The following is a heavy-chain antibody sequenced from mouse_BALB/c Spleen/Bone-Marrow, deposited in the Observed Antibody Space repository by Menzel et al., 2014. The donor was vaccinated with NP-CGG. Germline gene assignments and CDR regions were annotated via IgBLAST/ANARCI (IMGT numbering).Heavy chain of an antibody. CDR3: ARRWLPYAMDY. V-gene: IGHV1-14*01. CDR1: GYTFTSYI. CDR2: INPYNDGT. Sequence: LVESGPELVKPGASVKMSCKASGYTFTSYIMHWVKQKPGQGLEWIGYINPYNDGTKYNEKFKGKATLTSDKSSSTAYMELNRLTSEDSAVYYCARRWLPYAMDYWGQGTSVTVSS. J-gene: IGHJ4*01. D-gene: IGHD2-3*01.